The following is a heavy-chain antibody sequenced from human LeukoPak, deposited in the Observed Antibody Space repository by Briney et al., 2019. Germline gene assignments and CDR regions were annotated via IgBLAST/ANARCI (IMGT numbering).Heavy chain of an antibody. CDR1: GGSFSGHY. D-gene: IGHD3-22*01. V-gene: IGHV4-34*01. CDR3: ASGMIPFQY. J-gene: IGHJ1*01. CDR2: INHSGSI. Sequence: SETLSLTCDVYGGSFSGHYWSWIRQPPGKGLEWIGEINHSGSINYNPSLMSGGSISVNTTKNQISLEVTSVTAADTAVYYCASGMIPFQYWGQGTLVIVSS.